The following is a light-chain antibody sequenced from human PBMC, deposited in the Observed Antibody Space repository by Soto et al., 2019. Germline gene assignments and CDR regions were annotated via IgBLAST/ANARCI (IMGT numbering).Light chain of an antibody. Sequence: QSVLTQPPSASGSPGQSVTISCTGTSSDVGGYNYVSWYQQHPGKAPKLMIYEDSKRPSGVPDRFSGSKSGNTASLTVSGLQADYEADYYCSSYAGSNREVFGGGTKLTVL. CDR1: SSDVGGYNY. CDR3: SSYAGSNREV. CDR2: EDS. J-gene: IGLJ2*01. V-gene: IGLV2-8*01.